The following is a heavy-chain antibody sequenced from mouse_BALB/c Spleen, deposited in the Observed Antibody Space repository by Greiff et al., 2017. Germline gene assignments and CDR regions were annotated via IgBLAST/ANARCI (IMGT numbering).Heavy chain of an antibody. Sequence: VQLQQSGPELVKPGASVKISCKASGYSFTSYFMHWVKQRPGQCLEWIGHINPYNDGTKYNEKFKGKATLTADKSSSTAYMELSSLTSEDSAGYSGERRDNYHWYFDYWGQGTTLTVSS. CDR1: GYSFTSYF. CDR2: INPYNDGT. J-gene: IGHJ2*01. CDR3: ERRDNYHWYFDY. V-gene: IGHV1-14*01. D-gene: IGHD1-3*01.